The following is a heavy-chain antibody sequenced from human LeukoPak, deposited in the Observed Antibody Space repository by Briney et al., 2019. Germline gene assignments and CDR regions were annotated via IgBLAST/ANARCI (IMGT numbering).Heavy chain of an antibody. CDR2: IYYTGST. Sequence: PSETLSLTCTVSGGSITSSSYSWVWIRQPPGKGLDWIGTIYYTGSTDYNPSLKSRVIISVDTSNNQLSLKLSSVTAADTAVYYCAREDYSYAYYFDNWGQGTLVTVSS. CDR1: GGSITSSSYS. J-gene: IGHJ4*02. D-gene: IGHD5-18*01. V-gene: IGHV4-39*07. CDR3: AREDYSYAYYFDN.